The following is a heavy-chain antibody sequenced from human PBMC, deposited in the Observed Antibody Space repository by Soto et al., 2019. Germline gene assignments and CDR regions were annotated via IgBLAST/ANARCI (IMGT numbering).Heavy chain of an antibody. CDR2: ISIGGDST. D-gene: IGHD5-12*01. V-gene: IGHV3-23*01. CDR1: GFTFSSYA. Sequence: GGSLRLSCTASGFTFSSYAISWVRQAPGKGLEWVSTISIGGDSTYYTDSVKGRYTISRDNSKNTLYLQMNSLRADDTAVYYCAKRRWLSGYHPLPLDYWGQGTLVTVSS. CDR3: AKRRWLSGYHPLPLDY. J-gene: IGHJ4*02.